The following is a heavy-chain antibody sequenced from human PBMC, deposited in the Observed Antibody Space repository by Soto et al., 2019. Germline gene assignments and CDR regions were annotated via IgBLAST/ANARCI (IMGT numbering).Heavy chain of an antibody. CDR3: ARVDSSSWYRFDY. CDR2: IYYSGST. D-gene: IGHD6-13*01. CDR1: GGSFSSGGYY. V-gene: IGHV4-31*03. J-gene: IGHJ4*02. Sequence: TLSLTCPFSGGSFSSGGYYWRWVRQHPGKGLEWIGYIYYSGSTYYNPSLKSRVTISVDTSKNQFSLKLSSVTAADTAVYYCARVDSSSWYRFDYWGQGTLVTVSS.